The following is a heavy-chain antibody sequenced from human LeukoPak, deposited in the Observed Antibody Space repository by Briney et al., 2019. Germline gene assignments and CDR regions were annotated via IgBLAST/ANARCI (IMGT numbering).Heavy chain of an antibody. CDR3: AREKTGTKYYFDY. V-gene: IGHV1-69*04. CDR2: IIPILGIA. Sequence: ASVKVSCKASGGTFSSYTISWVRQAPGQGLEWMGRIIPILGIANYAQKFQGRVTITADQSTSTAYMELSSLRSEDTAVYYCAREKTGTKYYFDYWGQGTLVTVSS. CDR1: GGTFSSYT. J-gene: IGHJ4*02. D-gene: IGHD1-7*01.